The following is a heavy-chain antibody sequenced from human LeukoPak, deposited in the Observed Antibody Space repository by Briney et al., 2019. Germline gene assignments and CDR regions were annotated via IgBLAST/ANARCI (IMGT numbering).Heavy chain of an antibody. D-gene: IGHD5-18*01. V-gene: IGHV4-38-2*01. CDR3: ARVIGYSYGYAIDY. CDR1: GYSISRGHY. J-gene: IGHJ4*02. Sequence: SETLSLTCAVSGYSISRGHYWGWIRQPPGKGLEWIGSLYHSGSPYYSPSLRGRVTISVDTSKNHISLKLSSVTAADTAVYCCARVIGYSYGYAIDYWGQGTPVTVSS. CDR2: LYHSGSP.